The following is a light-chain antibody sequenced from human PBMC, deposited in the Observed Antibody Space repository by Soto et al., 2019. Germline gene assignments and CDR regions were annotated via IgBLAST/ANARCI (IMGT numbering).Light chain of an antibody. CDR2: GAS. V-gene: IGKV3-11*01. Sequence: EIVMTQSPATLSVSPGESATLSCRASQSVSSNLAWYQQKPGKAPRLLIYGASNRATGIPARFSGSGSGTDFTLNITSLEPEDFAVYYCQQRTIWPRVYTCGQGTKVDIK. CDR1: QSVSSN. J-gene: IGKJ2*01. CDR3: QQRTIWPRVYT.